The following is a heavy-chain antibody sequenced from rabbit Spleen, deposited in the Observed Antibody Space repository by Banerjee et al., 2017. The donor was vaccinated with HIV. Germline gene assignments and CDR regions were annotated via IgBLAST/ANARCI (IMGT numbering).Heavy chain of an antibody. CDR2: ILTGSSSST. V-gene: IGHV1S45*01. Sequence: QEQLVESGGGLVQPEGSLTLTCKASRFSFSSSYWICWVRQAPGKGLEWTGCILTGSSSSTYYASWAKGRFTISKTSSTTVTLQMTSLTAADTATYFCASWTNSGGTYTNLWGPGTLVTVS. D-gene: IGHD1-1*01. CDR1: RFSFSSSYW. J-gene: IGHJ4*01. CDR3: ASWTNSGGTYTNL.